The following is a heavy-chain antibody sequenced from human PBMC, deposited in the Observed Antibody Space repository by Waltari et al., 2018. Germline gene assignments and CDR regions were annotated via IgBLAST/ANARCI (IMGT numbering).Heavy chain of an antibody. J-gene: IGHJ3*02. CDR1: GGSISSGGYY. CDR2: ICYRGST. CDR3: ARRGGATVGAFDI. Sequence: QVQLQESGPGLVKPSQTLSLTCTVSGGSISSGGYYWSWIRQHPGKGLEWIGYICYRGSTYYNPSLKRRVTISVDTSKNQFSLKLSSVTAADTAVYYCARRGGATVGAFDIWGQGTMVTVSS. V-gene: IGHV4-31*03. D-gene: IGHD3-10*01.